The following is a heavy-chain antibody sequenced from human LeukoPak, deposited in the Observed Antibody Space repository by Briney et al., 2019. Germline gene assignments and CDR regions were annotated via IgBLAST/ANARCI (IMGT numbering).Heavy chain of an antibody. D-gene: IGHD4-17*01. V-gene: IGHV1-8*01. CDR3: YFFQATGYGDYYYGMDV. Sequence: ASVKVSCKASGYTFTSYDINWVRQATGQGLEWMGWMNHNSGNTGYAQKFQGRVTMTRNTSISTAYMELSSLRSEDTAVYYCYFFQATGYGDYYYGMDVWGQGTTVTVSS. CDR2: MNHNSGNT. J-gene: IGHJ6*02. CDR1: GYTFTSYD.